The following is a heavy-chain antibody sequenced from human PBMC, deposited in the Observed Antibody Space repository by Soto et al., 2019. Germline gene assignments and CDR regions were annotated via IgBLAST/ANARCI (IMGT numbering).Heavy chain of an antibody. CDR2: ISNDGMTV. V-gene: IGHV3-74*01. J-gene: IGHJ5*02. CDR1: GFNLRCYW. CDR3: ARGGSWFDL. Sequence: PGGSLRLSCAASGFNLRCYWVHWVRQAPGKGLVWVSRISNDGMTVNYADSVEGRFTVSRDNANNMVSLQMNSLTADDTGLYFCARGGSWFDLWGQGSVVTVSS.